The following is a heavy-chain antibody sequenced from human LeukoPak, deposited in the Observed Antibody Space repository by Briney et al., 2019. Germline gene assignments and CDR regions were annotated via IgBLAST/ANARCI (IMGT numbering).Heavy chain of an antibody. CDR1: GGSFSGYY. J-gene: IGHJ4*02. D-gene: IGHD2-2*01. Sequence: SETLSLTCAVYGGSFSGYYWSWIRQPPGKGLEWIGEINHSGSTNYNPSLKSRVTISVDTSKNQFSLKLSSVTAADTAAYYCARGLAPEIVVVPAAMGDYWGQGTLVTVSS. CDR2: INHSGST. CDR3: ARGLAPEIVVVPAAMGDY. V-gene: IGHV4-34*01.